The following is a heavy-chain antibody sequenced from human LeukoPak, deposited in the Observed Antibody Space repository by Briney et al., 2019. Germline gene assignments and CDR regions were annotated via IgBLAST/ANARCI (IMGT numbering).Heavy chain of an antibody. D-gene: IGHD2-15*01. Sequence: SETLSLTCTVSGGSISSSSYYWGWIRQPPGKGLEWIGSIYYSGSTYYNPSLKSRVTISVDTSKNQFSLKQSSVTAADTAVYYCARPGYCSGGSCYYPLVYWGQGTLVTVSS. V-gene: IGHV4-39*01. CDR1: GGSISSSSYY. CDR2: IYYSGST. J-gene: IGHJ4*02. CDR3: ARPGYCSGGSCYYPLVY.